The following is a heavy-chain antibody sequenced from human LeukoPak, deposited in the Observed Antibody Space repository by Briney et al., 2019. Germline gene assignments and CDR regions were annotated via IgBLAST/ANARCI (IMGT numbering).Heavy chain of an antibody. J-gene: IGHJ4*02. CDR1: GFTFDDYA. D-gene: IGHD6-13*01. V-gene: IGHV3-9*01. CDR2: ISWNSGSI. CDR3: AKDVGAGIAAAVDY. Sequence: PRRSLRLSCAASGFTFDDYAMHWVRQAPGKGLEGVSGISWNSGSIGYADSVKGRFTISRDNAKNSLYLQMNSLRAEDTALYYCAKDVGAGIAAAVDYWGQGTLVTVSS.